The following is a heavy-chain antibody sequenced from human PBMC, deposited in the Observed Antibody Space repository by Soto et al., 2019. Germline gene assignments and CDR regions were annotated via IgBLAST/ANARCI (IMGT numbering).Heavy chain of an antibody. V-gene: IGHV4-34*01. J-gene: IGHJ4*02. CDR3: ARDKITGLFDY. D-gene: IGHD2-8*02. CDR2: INHSGST. Sequence: QVQLQQWDAGLLKPSETLSLTCAVYGGSFSGYYWTWIRQPPGTGLEWIGEINHSGSTNYNSSLNSRVTISVDTSKNQFSLKLTSVTAADTAVYYCARDKITGLFDYWGQGTLVTVSS. CDR1: GGSFSGYY.